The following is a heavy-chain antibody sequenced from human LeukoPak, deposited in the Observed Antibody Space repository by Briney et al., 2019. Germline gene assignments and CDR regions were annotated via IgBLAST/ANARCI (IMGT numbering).Heavy chain of an antibody. CDR3: ARSRDSTYYFDY. CDR1: GGSIRSYY. Sequence: PSETLSLTCTVSGGSIRSYYWSWIRQPPGKGLEWIAYIYYSGSTNYNPSLKSRVTISVDTSKNQFSLKLSSVTAADTAVYYCARSRDSTYYFDYWGQGTLVTVSS. V-gene: IGHV4-59*12. CDR2: IYYSGST. D-gene: IGHD6-13*01. J-gene: IGHJ4*02.